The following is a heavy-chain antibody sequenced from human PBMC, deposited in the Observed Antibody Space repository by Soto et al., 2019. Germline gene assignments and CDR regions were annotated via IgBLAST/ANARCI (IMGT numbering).Heavy chain of an antibody. D-gene: IGHD6-19*01. CDR3: ARGSAQTVLAY. J-gene: IGHJ4*02. CDR2: IYYSGST. Sequence: SETLSLTCTVSGGSVSSGSYYWSWIRQPPGKGLEWIGYIYYSGSTNYNPSLKSRVTISVDTSKNQFSLKLSSVTAADTAVYYCARGSAQTVLAYWAQGTLVTASS. V-gene: IGHV4-61*01. CDR1: GGSVSSGSYY.